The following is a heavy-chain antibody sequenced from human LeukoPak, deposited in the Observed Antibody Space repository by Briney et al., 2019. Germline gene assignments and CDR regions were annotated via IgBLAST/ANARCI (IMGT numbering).Heavy chain of an antibody. CDR1: GFTFSSHG. Sequence: PGGSLRLSCAAPGFTFSSHGIHWVRQAPGKGLEWVAVVSSDGGTTYYADSVKGRFTISRDNSKNTLYLQMNSLRGEDTAIYYCTKESATGSRYSFDYWGQGTLVTVSS. CDR3: TKESATGSRYSFDY. V-gene: IGHV3-30*18. J-gene: IGHJ4*02. D-gene: IGHD2-15*01. CDR2: VSSDGGTT.